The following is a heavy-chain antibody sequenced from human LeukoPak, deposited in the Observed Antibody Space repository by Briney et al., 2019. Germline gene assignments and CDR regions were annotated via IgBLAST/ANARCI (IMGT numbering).Heavy chain of an antibody. CDR3: ARNRDGYNSFDY. CDR2: IYYSGSS. V-gene: IGHV4-4*02. Sequence: SETLSLTCAVSGGSISSRNWWSWVRQPPGKGLEWIGYIYYSGSSYYNPSLRSRVTISVDTSKNHFSLKLSSVTAADTAVYYCARNRDGYNSFDYWGQGTLVTVSS. J-gene: IGHJ4*02. D-gene: IGHD5-24*01. CDR1: GGSISSRNW.